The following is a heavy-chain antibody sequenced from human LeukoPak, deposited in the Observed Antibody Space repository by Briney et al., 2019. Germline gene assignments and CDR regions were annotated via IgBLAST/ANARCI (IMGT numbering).Heavy chain of an antibody. J-gene: IGHJ3*02. CDR1: GGTFSSCA. V-gene: IGHV1-69*05. Sequence: SVKVSRKASGGTFSSCAISWVRQAPGQGLEWMGRIIPIFGTANYAQKFQGRVTITTDESTSTAYMELSSLRSEDTAVYYCARDPERRDGYNYPIDAFDIWGQGTMVTVSS. D-gene: IGHD5-24*01. CDR2: IIPIFGTA. CDR3: ARDPERRDGYNYPIDAFDI.